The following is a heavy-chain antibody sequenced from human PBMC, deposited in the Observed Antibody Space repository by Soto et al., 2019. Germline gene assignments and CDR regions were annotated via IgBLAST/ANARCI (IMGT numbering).Heavy chain of an antibody. J-gene: IGHJ5*02. Sequence: SETLSLTCTVTGGSIWRRGYYWSWIRQRPGEGLEWIGFVYYRGTTDYNPSLRSRLTISADTSRNQFYLDVTSVTVADTAVYYCAASGGPEGDWFDPWGQGILVTLSS. CDR2: VYYRGTT. D-gene: IGHD2-8*02. CDR3: AASGGPEGDWFDP. CDR1: GGSIWRRGYY. V-gene: IGHV4-31*03.